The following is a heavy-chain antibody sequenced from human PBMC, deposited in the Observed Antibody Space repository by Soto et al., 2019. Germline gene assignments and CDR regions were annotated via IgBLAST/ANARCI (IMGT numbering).Heavy chain of an antibody. J-gene: IGHJ4*02. CDR1: GFTFDDYA. Sequence: EVQLVESGGGLVQPGRSLRLSCAASGFTFDDYAMHWVRQAPGKGLEWVSGIGWNSGSIGYADSVKGRFTISRDNAKNSLYLQMNSLRAEDTALYYCAKDQEGAFDYWGQGTLVTVSS. CDR2: IGWNSGSI. V-gene: IGHV3-9*01. CDR3: AKDQEGAFDY.